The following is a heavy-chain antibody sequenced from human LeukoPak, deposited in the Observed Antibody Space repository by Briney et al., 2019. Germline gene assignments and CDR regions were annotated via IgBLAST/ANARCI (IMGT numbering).Heavy chain of an antibody. J-gene: IGHJ4*02. Sequence: TGGSLRLSCATSGFTFTSAWLSWVRQVPGKGLEWVGRIRPKSDAKATDYAAPVKESLTVPRHDSKSTSYLQVNSLKTEDTAVYSCSTILIWEFLYYFDIWGKGTLVTVSS. D-gene: IGHD3-10*01. CDR3: STILIWEFLYYFDI. V-gene: IGHV3-15*01. CDR2: IRPKSDAKAT. CDR1: GFTFTSAW.